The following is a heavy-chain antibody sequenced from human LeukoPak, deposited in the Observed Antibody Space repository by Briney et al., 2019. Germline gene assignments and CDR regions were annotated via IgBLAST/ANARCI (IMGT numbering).Heavy chain of an antibody. CDR2: INPDSGGT. J-gene: IGHJ5*02. D-gene: IGHD3-22*01. CDR3: ASNYYYDSSGLARDPNWFDP. V-gene: IGHV1-2*06. Sequence: ASVKVSCKASGYTFTGYYIHWVRQAPGQGLEWMGRINPDSGGTNYAQKFQGRVTMTRDTSITTAYMELSSLRSEDTAVYYCASNYYYDSSGLARDPNWFDPWGQGTLVTVSS. CDR1: GYTFTGYY.